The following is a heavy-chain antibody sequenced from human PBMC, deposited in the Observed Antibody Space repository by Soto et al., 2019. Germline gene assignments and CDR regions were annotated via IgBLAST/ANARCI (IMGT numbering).Heavy chain of an antibody. CDR1: GYTFTSYG. V-gene: IGHV1-18*01. Sequence: APVKVSCKASGYTFTSYGISWVRQAPGQGLEWMGWISAYNGNTNYAQKLQGRVTMTTDTSTSTAYMELRSLRSDDTAVYYCAADCGDYGYFQHWGQRTLVTVSS. J-gene: IGHJ1*01. D-gene: IGHD4-17*01. CDR2: ISAYNGNT. CDR3: AADCGDYGYFQH.